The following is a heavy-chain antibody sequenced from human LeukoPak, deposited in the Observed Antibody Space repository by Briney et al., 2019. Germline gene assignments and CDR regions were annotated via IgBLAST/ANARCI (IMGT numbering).Heavy chain of an antibody. Sequence: GGSLRLSCAASGFTFSSYAMSWVRQAPGRGLECVSGISGSSSGTNYADSVKGRFTISRDNSKNTLDLQMNSLRAEDTAVYYCAKGLSTSYYSDFDYWGQGTLVTVSS. D-gene: IGHD2-2*01. V-gene: IGHV3-23*01. J-gene: IGHJ4*02. CDR1: GFTFSSYA. CDR3: AKGLSTSYYSDFDY. CDR2: ISGSSSGT.